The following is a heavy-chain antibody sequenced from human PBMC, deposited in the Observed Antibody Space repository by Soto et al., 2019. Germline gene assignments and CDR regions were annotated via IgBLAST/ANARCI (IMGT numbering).Heavy chain of an antibody. J-gene: IGHJ3*02. CDR3: ARGLKPYGDYDAFDI. V-gene: IGHV4-34*01. Sequence: QVQLQQWGAGLLKPSETLSLRCVVYGGSSSNYHWNWIRQPPGKGLEWIGEINLSGRPSYNPSLKSRVTIAVDTSKNQISLRLSSVTAADTAVYFCARGLKPYGDYDAFDIWGRGTMVTVSS. D-gene: IGHD4-17*01. CDR2: INLSGRP. CDR1: GGSSSNYH.